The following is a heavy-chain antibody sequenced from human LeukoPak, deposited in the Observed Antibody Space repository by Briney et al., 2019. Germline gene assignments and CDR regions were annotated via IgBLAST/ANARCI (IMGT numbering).Heavy chain of an antibody. CDR3: ARVPRDGAIDY. D-gene: IGHD4/OR15-4a*01. J-gene: IGHJ4*02. V-gene: IGHV1-18*01. Sequence: APVKVSCKTSGYTFSSYTYGISWVRQAPGQGLEWIGWISVYNGNTNYAQILQGRVTMTTDTSTNTAYMELRSLRSDDTAVYYCARVPRDGAIDYWGQGTLVTVSS. CDR1: GYTFSSYTYG. CDR2: ISVYNGNT.